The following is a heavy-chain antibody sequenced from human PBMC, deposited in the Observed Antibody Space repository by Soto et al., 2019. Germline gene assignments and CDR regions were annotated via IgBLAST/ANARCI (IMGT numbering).Heavy chain of an antibody. Sequence: EVQLVESGGGLVQPGGSLRLSCAASGFTFSSYWMSWVRQAPGKGLEWVADIKQDGSEKYYVDSVKGRFTISRDNAKNSLYLQMNSLRAEDTAVYYCARDSMYQGITFDIWGQGTMVTVSS. CDR2: IKQDGSEK. V-gene: IGHV3-7*01. CDR1: GFTFSSYW. CDR3: ARDSMYQGITFDI. D-gene: IGHD2-2*01. J-gene: IGHJ3*02.